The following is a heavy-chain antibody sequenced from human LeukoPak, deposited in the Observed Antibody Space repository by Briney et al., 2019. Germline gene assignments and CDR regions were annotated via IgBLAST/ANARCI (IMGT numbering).Heavy chain of an antibody. Sequence: GGSLRLSCAASGFTFSSYAMHWVRQALGKGLEWVAFIRYDGNNKYYVDSVKGRFTISRDNSKNTLYLVMNSLRAEDTAVYYCAKETYDAFNLWGQGTLVTVSS. CDR1: GFTFSSYA. J-gene: IGHJ3*01. V-gene: IGHV3-30*02. CDR2: IRYDGNNK. CDR3: AKETYDAFNL.